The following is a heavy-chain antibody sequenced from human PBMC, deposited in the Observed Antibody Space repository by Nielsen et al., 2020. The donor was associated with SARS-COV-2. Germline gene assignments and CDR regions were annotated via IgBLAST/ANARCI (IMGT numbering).Heavy chain of an antibody. CDR3: ARVNDFWSGYYRAYYYYYGMDV. J-gene: IGHJ6*02. Sequence: SVKVSCKASGGTFSSYAISWVRQAPGQGLEWMGGIIPIFGTANYAQKFQGRVTITADESTSTAYMELRSLRSDDTAVYYCARVNDFWSGYYRAYYYYYGMDVWGQGTTVTVSS. V-gene: IGHV1-69*13. CDR1: GGTFSSYA. CDR2: IIPIFGTA. D-gene: IGHD3-3*01.